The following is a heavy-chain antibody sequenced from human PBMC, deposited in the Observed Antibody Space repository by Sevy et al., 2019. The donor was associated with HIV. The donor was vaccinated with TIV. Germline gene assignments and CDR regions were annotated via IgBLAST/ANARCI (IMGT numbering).Heavy chain of an antibody. J-gene: IGHJ4*02. CDR1: GFTFRRYA. D-gene: IGHD2-15*01. V-gene: IGHV3-30*04. CDR2: ISYDGGKT. Sequence: GGSLRLSCAASGFTFRRYAMHWVRQAPGQGLESVAVISYDGGKTYHADSVKGRFTISRDNSENTLYLQMNSLRAEDTAVYYCTRDGGGDYFGYWGLGTLVTVSS. CDR3: TRDGGGDYFGY.